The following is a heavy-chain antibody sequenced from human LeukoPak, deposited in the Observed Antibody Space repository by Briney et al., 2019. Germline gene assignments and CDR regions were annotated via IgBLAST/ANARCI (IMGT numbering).Heavy chain of an antibody. CDR2: ISSSSIYI. V-gene: IGHV3-21*01. J-gene: IGHJ4*02. Sequence: GGSLILSCGASVFHFLSDTMNWVRQAPGKGLEWVSSISSSSIYIYYADSVKGRFTISRDNAKHSLSLQMNSLRAEDTAAYYCPRDPWVGVTTDYWGQGTLVTVSS. CDR1: VFHFLSDT. CDR3: PRDPWVGVTTDY. D-gene: IGHD4-11*01.